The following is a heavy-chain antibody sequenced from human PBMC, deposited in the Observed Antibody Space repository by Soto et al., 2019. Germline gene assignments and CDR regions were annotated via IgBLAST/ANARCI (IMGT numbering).Heavy chain of an antibody. CDR2: INPNSGGT. CDR1: GYTFTGYY. D-gene: IGHD3-3*01. CDR3: ARDYDFWSGYSEQNWFEP. J-gene: IGHJ5*02. Sequence: ASVKVSCKASGYTFTGYYMHWVRQAPGQGLEWMGWINPNSGGTNYAQKFQGRVNMTRDTSISTAYMELRRLRSDDTAVYYCARDYDFWSGYSEQNWFEPWGQGTLVTVSP. V-gene: IGHV1-2*02.